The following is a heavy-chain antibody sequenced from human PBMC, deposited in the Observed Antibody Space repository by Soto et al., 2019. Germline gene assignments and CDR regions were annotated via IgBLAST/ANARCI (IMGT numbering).Heavy chain of an antibody. CDR3: ARVYCGSYWHHYAIDF. V-gene: IGHV1-18*04. D-gene: IGHD1-26*01. J-gene: IGHJ6*02. Sequence: AAVKVSCKASGYTFTSYGISWVRQAPGQGLEWMGWISAYNGNTNYAQKLQGRVTMTTDTSTSTAYMELRSLRSDDTAVYYCARVYCGSYWHHYAIDFPGQRSTVT. CDR2: ISAYNGNT. CDR1: GYTFTSYG.